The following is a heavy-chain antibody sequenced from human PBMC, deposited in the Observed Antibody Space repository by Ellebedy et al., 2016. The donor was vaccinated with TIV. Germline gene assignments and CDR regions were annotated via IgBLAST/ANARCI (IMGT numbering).Heavy chain of an antibody. CDR1: GGSISSYY. CDR3: ARDRPTGGGMDV. Sequence: SETLSLXCTVSGGSISSYYWSWIRQPPGKGLEWIGYIYYSGSTNYNPSLKSRVTIPVDTSKNQFSLKLSSVTAADTAVYYCARDRPTGGGMDVWGQGTTVTVSS. J-gene: IGHJ6*02. V-gene: IGHV4-59*01. CDR2: IYYSGST. D-gene: IGHD4-17*01.